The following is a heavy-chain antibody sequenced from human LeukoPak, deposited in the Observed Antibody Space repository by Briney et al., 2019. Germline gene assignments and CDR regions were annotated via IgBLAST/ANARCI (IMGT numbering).Heavy chain of an antibody. CDR1: GFTFSSYG. D-gene: IGHD6-19*01. CDR3: AKGAGVHDAFDI. V-gene: IGHV3-33*06. CDR2: IWYDGSNK. J-gene: IGHJ3*02. Sequence: PGRSLRLSCAASGFTFSSYGMHWVRQAPGKGLEWVAVIWYDGSNKYYTDSVKGRFTISRDNSKNTLCLQMNSLRAEDTAVYFCAKGAGVHDAFDIWGQGTMVTVSS.